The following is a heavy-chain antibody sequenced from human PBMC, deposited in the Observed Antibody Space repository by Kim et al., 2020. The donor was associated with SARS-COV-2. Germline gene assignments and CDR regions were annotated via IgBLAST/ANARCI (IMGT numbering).Heavy chain of an antibody. CDR2: IKSKTDGGTT. D-gene: IGHD3-16*02. J-gene: IGHJ4*02. CDR3: TTDRFYDYVWGSYRYIDY. CDR1: GFTFSNAW. Sequence: GGSLRLSCAASGFTFSNAWMSWVRRAPGKGLEWVCRIKSKTDGGTTDYAAPVKGRFTISSGDSKNTLYLQMNSLKTEDTAVYYCTTDRFYDYVWGSYRYIDYWGQGTLVTVSS. V-gene: IGHV3-15*01.